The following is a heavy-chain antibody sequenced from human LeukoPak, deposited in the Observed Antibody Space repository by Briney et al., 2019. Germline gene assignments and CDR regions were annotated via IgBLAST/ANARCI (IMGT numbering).Heavy chain of an antibody. J-gene: IGHJ3*02. Sequence: ASVKVSCKASGYTFTGYYMHWVRQAPGQGLEWMGWINPNSGGTNYAQKFQGRVTITRATSISTAYMELSRLRSDDTAVYYCARDSSVIRYFDWLLSYDAFDIWGQGTMVTVSS. V-gene: IGHV1-2*02. CDR2: INPNSGGT. CDR3: ARDSSVIRYFDWLLSYDAFDI. D-gene: IGHD3-9*01. CDR1: GYTFTGYY.